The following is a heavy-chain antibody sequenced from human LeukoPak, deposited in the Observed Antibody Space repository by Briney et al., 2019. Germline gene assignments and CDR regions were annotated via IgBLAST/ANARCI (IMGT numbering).Heavy chain of an antibody. V-gene: IGHV5-51*01. CDR2: IYPDDSDT. D-gene: IGHD5-12*01. Sequence: GESLKISCKNSGYRFNNYWIGWVRQMPGKGLEWMGIIYPDDSDTRYSPSFQGQVTISADKSISTAYLQWSSLKASDTAMYYCARHKAERGSSGYDWGAFDIWGQGTMVTVSS. J-gene: IGHJ3*02. CDR3: ARHKAERGSSGYDWGAFDI. CDR1: GYRFNNYW.